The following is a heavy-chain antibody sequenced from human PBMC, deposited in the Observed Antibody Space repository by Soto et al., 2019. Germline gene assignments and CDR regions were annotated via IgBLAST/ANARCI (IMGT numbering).Heavy chain of an antibody. CDR2: INIYSGDA. CDR1: GYTFTSYG. CDR3: ATGLYYYDNSGLAY. Sequence: QVRLEQSGPEVKKTGASVKVSCKASGYTFTSYGISWVRQAPGQGLEWMGWINIYSGDANYAQSFQDRVTMTRDTPTNTVYMEMRTLRSDDTAVSYCATGLYYYDNSGLAYWGQGTLVTVSS. D-gene: IGHD3-22*01. V-gene: IGHV1-18*01. J-gene: IGHJ4*02.